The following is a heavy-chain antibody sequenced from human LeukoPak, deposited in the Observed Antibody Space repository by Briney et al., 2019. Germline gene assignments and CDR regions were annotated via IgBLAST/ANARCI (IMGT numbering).Heavy chain of an antibody. Sequence: GGSLRLSCAASGFTFSSYGMSWVRQAPGKGLEWVGFIRSKAYGGTTKNAASVKGRFTISRDDSRSIAYLQMNSLKTEDTAVYYCTRRYNYDSSGYYYVRDAFDIWGQGTMVTVSS. CDR1: GFTFSSYG. J-gene: IGHJ3*02. D-gene: IGHD3-22*01. V-gene: IGHV3-49*04. CDR3: TRRYNYDSSGYYYVRDAFDI. CDR2: IRSKAYGGTT.